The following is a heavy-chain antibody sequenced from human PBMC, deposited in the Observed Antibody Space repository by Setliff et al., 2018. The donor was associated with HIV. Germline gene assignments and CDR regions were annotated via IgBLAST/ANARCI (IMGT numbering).Heavy chain of an antibody. CDR1: GGSISSGSYY. Sequence: SETLSLTCTVSGGSISSGSYYWSWIRQPAGKGLEWIGRIYTSGSTNYNPSLKSRVTISVDTSKNQFSLKVSSVTAADTAVYYCARDGAEYFQHWGQGTLVTVSS. J-gene: IGHJ1*01. V-gene: IGHV4-61*02. CDR3: ARDGAEYFQH. CDR2: IYTSGST.